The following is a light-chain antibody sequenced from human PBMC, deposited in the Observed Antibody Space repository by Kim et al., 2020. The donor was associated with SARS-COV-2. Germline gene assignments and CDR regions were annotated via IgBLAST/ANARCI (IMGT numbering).Light chain of an antibody. CDR3: QQYNDWPPYT. J-gene: IGKJ2*01. CDR1: QSVRSN. CDR2: GAS. V-gene: IGKV3-15*01. Sequence: VSPGERASLSCRASQSVRSNLAWYQQKPGRAPRLLIYGASTRATGIPARFSGSGSGTELTLTISRLQSEDFAVYYCQQYNDWPPYTFGQGTKLEI.